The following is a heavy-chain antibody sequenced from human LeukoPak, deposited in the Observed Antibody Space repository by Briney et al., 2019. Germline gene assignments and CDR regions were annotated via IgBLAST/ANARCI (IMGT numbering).Heavy chain of an antibody. V-gene: IGHV1-69*05. CDR1: GGTFSSYA. CDR2: IIPIFGTA. CDR3: ARSAYYGMDV. J-gene: IGHJ6*02. Sequence: GASVKVSCKASGGTFSSYAISWVRQAPGQGLEWMGGIIPIFGTANYAQKFQGRVTITTDESTSTAYMELSSLRSEDTAVYYCARSAYYGMDVWGQGTTVTVSS.